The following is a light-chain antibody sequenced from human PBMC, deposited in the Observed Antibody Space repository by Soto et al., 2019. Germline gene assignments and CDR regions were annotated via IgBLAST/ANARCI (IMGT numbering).Light chain of an antibody. CDR2: KAS. J-gene: IGKJ1*01. CDR1: DNINNW. V-gene: IGKV1-5*03. CDR3: HHYNGYWT. Sequence: DIQMTQSPSTLSASVGDRVTITCRASDNINNWLAWYQQKPGRGPKVLIYKASNLEKGVSTRFSGSGSGTEFTLNISSLQPDDFATYSCHHYNGYWTFGLGTKVEVK.